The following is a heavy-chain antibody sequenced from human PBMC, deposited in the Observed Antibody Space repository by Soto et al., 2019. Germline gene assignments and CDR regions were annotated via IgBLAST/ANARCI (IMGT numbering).Heavy chain of an antibody. J-gene: IGHJ4*02. CDR3: ARHGYGDSFDH. CDR1: GFSFSDYS. D-gene: IGHD4-17*01. Sequence: EVQLVESGGGLIQPGGSLRLSCTGSGFSFSDYSFNWIRQAPGKGLERISYVSSRRTITFYADSVKGRFTISRDNAKKSVYLQMKRLRNEDTTVYYCARHGYGDSFDHWGRGTLVTVSS. V-gene: IGHV3-48*02. CDR2: VSSRRTIT.